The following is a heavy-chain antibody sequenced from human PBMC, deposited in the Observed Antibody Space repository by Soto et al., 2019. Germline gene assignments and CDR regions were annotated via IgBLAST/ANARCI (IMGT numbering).Heavy chain of an antibody. D-gene: IGHD6-19*01. CDR1: GYTFTTLG. J-gene: IGHJ4*02. CDR3: ARDPVAGTYFDY. V-gene: IGHV1-18*01. CDR2: INAYNGNT. Sequence: ASGKVSCKAFGYTFTTLGISRVRQAPGQGLEWMGWINAYNGNTNYAQKLQGRVTMTTDTSTSTAYMELRSLRSDDTAVYYCARDPVAGTYFDYWGQGTLVTVSS.